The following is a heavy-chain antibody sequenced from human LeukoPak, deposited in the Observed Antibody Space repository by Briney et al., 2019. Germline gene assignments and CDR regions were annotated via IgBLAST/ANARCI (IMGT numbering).Heavy chain of an antibody. J-gene: IGHJ4*02. V-gene: IGHV4-4*07. D-gene: IGHD6-13*01. CDR2: IYTSGST. CDR3: ARDTPYSNYFDY. Sequence: SETLSLTCTVSGGSISSYCWSWIRQPAGKGLEWIGRIYTSGSTNYNPSLKSRVTMSVDTSKNQFSLKLSSVTAADTAVYYCARDTPYSNYFDYWGQGTLVTVSS. CDR1: GGSISSYC.